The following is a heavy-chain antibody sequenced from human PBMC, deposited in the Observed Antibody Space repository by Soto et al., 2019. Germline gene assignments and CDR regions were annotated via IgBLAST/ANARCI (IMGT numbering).Heavy chain of an antibody. V-gene: IGHV3-7*03. D-gene: IGHD2-21*02. CDR2: IKEDGSEK. Sequence: GGSLRLSCAASGFSFSNSWMTWVRQAPGKGLEWVANIKEDGSEKYYVDSLKGRFTISRDNAKNSLYLQTTGLRADDTAVYFCAREARPDVLHALLYSQREKIWGGDPSRGIGHYSYGMDIWGQGTTVTVSS. CDR3: AREARPDVLHALLYSQREKIWGGDPSRGIGHYSYGMDI. CDR1: GFSFSNSW. J-gene: IGHJ6*02.